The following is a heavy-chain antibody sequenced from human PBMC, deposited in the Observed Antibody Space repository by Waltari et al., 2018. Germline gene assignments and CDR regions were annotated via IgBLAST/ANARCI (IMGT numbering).Heavy chain of an antibody. CDR3: ARSYNWNFPVDY. J-gene: IGHJ4*02. D-gene: IGHD1-7*01. Sequence: QVQLQESGPGLVKPSETLSLTCKVSGGSISSYYWSWTRQPPGKGLEWIGYIYYSGSTNYNPSLKSRVTISVDTSKNQFSLKLSSVTAADTAVYYCARSYNWNFPVDYWGQGTLVTVSS. CDR2: IYYSGST. V-gene: IGHV4-59*01. CDR1: GGSISSYY.